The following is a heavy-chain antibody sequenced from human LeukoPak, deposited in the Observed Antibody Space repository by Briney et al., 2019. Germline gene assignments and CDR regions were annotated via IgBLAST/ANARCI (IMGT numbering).Heavy chain of an antibody. Sequence: ASVKVSCNASGYTFTSYGISWVRQAPGQGLEWMGWISAYNGNTNYAQKLQGRVTMTTDTSTSTAYVELRSLRSDDTAVYYCARVKGNIAAAVSHFDYWGQGTLVTVSS. CDR3: ARVKGNIAAAVSHFDY. J-gene: IGHJ4*02. CDR2: ISAYNGNT. CDR1: GYTFTSYG. D-gene: IGHD6-13*01. V-gene: IGHV1-18*01.